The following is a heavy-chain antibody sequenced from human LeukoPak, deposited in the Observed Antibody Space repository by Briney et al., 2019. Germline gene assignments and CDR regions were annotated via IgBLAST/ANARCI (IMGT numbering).Heavy chain of an antibody. CDR1: GFTFTNSW. CDR2: IKQDGSTK. D-gene: IGHD1-26*01. CDR3: ARDTDGSLDY. J-gene: IGHJ4*02. V-gene: IGHV3-7*01. Sequence: PGGSLRLSRAASGFTFTNSWMAWVRQAPGKRLEWVANIKQDGSTKHYADSLKGRFTISRDNPKNSLYLQMNSLRADDTAVYYCARDTDGSLDYWGQGILVTVAS.